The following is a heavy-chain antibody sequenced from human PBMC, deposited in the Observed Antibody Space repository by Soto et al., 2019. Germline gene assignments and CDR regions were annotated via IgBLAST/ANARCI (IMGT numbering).Heavy chain of an antibody. Sequence: QITLKESGPTLVKPTQTLTLTCTFSGFSLSTSGVGVGWIRQPPGKALEWLALIYWDDDKRYSPPLKSRLTITKDTSKNQVVLTMTNMDPVDTATYYCAHSLIAAADIDDAFDIWGQGTMVTVSS. J-gene: IGHJ3*02. V-gene: IGHV2-5*02. CDR3: AHSLIAAADIDDAFDI. D-gene: IGHD6-13*01. CDR2: IYWDDDK. CDR1: GFSLSTSGVG.